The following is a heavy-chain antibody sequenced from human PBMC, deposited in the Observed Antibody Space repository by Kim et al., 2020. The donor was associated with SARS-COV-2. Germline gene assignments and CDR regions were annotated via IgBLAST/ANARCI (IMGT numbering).Heavy chain of an antibody. CDR1: GFSLNSYE. D-gene: IGHD6-13*01. Sequence: GGSLRLSCEASGFSLNSYEMNWVRQAPGKGLEWVSYIGSSDSAIYYEDSVKGRFTISRDNAKNSVYLQLNSLRDEDTAVYYCARESSRAASFVYWGQVTLVTVSS. V-gene: IGHV3-48*03. CDR3: ARESSRAASFVY. CDR2: IGSSDSAI. J-gene: IGHJ4*02.